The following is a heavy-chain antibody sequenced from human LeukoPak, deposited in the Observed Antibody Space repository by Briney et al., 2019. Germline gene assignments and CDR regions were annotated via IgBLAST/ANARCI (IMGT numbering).Heavy chain of an antibody. J-gene: IGHJ3*02. V-gene: IGHV4-38-2*02. Sequence: SETLSLTCTVSGYSISSGYYWGWIRQPPGKGLEWIGSIYHSGSTYYNPSLKSRVTISVDTSKNQFSLKLSSVTAADTAVYYCARVSWVDYGGRRRFDAFDIWGQGTMVTVSS. CDR2: IYHSGST. CDR3: ARVSWVDYGGRRRFDAFDI. D-gene: IGHD4-23*01. CDR1: GYSISSGYY.